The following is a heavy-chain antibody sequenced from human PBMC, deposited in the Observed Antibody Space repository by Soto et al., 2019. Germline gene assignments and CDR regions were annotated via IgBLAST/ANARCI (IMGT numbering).Heavy chain of an antibody. CDR1: GYTFTSYA. V-gene: IGHV1-3*01. Sequence: QVQLVQSGAEVKKPGASVKVSCKASGYTFTSYAMHWVRQAPGQRLEWLGWINAGNGNTKYSQKFQGRVTITRDTSASTAYMELSSLRSEDTAVYYCARDPVDYCSGGSGWPVFDYWGQGTLVTVSS. J-gene: IGHJ4*02. CDR2: INAGNGNT. D-gene: IGHD2-15*01. CDR3: ARDPVDYCSGGSGWPVFDY.